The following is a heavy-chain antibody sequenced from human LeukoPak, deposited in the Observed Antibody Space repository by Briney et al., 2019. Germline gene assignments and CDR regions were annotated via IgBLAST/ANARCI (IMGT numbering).Heavy chain of an antibody. Sequence: GGSLRLSCAASGFTFSSYGMHWVRQAPGEGLEWVAVIWYDGSNKYYAESVKGRFTISRDNSKNTLYLQMNGLRVEDTAVYYCAKTLRPRYSQDAFDIWGQGTMVTVSS. CDR2: IWYDGSNK. V-gene: IGHV3-33*06. J-gene: IGHJ3*02. D-gene: IGHD3-16*02. CDR3: AKTLRPRYSQDAFDI. CDR1: GFTFSSYG.